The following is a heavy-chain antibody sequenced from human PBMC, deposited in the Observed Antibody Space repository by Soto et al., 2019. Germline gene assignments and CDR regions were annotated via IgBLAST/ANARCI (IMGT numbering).Heavy chain of an antibody. CDR3: AGDPDSHYNDSHASSYP. CDR1: GGTFSTYT. J-gene: IGHJ5*02. Sequence: SVKVSCKASGGTFSTYTITRVRQAPGQGLEWMGRIIPIIGIINYAQKFQGRVTISADKFAGTAYMELTGLRSDDTAVYYCAGDPDSHYNDSHASSYPWGQGTLVTVSS. CDR2: IIPIIGII. D-gene: IGHD4-4*01. V-gene: IGHV1-69*04.